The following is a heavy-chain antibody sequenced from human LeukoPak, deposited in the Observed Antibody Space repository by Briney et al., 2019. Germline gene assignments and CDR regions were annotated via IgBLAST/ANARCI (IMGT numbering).Heavy chain of an antibody. CDR3: AREVYYYDSSGYFD. V-gene: IGHV4-4*07. Sequence: PSETLSLTCTVSGGSISSYYWSWIRQPAGKGLEWLGRIYTSGSTDYNPSLKSRVTMSVDTSKNQFSLKLSSVIAADTAVYYCAREVYYYDSSGYFDWGQGTLVTVSS. CDR2: IYTSGST. CDR1: GGSISSYY. J-gene: IGHJ4*02. D-gene: IGHD3-22*01.